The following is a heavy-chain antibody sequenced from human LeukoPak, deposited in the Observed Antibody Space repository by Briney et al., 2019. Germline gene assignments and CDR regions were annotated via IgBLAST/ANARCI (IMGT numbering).Heavy chain of an antibody. CDR1: GFTFSSYS. J-gene: IGHJ3*02. Sequence: PGGSLRLSCAASGFTFSSYSMNWVRQAPGKGLEWVSSISSSSSYIYYADSVKGRLTISRDNAKNSLYLQMNSLRAEDTAVYHCARDGSYDFWSGIDAFDIWGQGTMVTVSS. CDR2: ISSSSSYI. D-gene: IGHD3-3*01. V-gene: IGHV3-21*01. CDR3: ARDGSYDFWSGIDAFDI.